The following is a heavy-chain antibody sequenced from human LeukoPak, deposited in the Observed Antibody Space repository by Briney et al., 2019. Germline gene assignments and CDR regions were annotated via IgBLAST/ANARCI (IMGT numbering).Heavy chain of an antibody. CDR3: AKDWLQYYYGSGDTNYFDP. V-gene: IGHV3-30*18. CDR2: ISYDGINK. CDR1: GFAFSSYG. D-gene: IGHD3-10*01. J-gene: IGHJ5*02. Sequence: GGSLRLSCVASGFAFSSYGIHWVRQAPGKGLEWVSFISYDGINKFYGDSVKGRFTISSDNSKNTLYLQMNSLRAEDTAVYYCAKDWLQYYYGSGDTNYFDPWGQGTLVTVSS.